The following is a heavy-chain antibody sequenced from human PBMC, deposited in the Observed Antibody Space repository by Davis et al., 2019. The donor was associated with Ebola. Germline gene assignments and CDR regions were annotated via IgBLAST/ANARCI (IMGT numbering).Heavy chain of an antibody. CDR1: GYTFTGYY. V-gene: IGHV1-2*04. Sequence: AASVKVSCKASGYTFTGYYMHWVRQAPGQGLEWMGWINPNSGGTNYAQKFQGWVTMTRDTSISTAYMELSRPRSDDTAVYYCARGYDFWSGYGGYGMDVWGQGTTVTVSS. J-gene: IGHJ6*02. CDR3: ARGYDFWSGYGGYGMDV. CDR2: INPNSGGT. D-gene: IGHD3-3*01.